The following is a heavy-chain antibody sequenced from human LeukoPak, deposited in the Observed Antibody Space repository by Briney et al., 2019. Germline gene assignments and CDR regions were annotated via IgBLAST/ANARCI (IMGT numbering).Heavy chain of an antibody. CDR1: GGSISSGSYY. D-gene: IGHD3-16*01. V-gene: IGHV4-61*02. CDR2: IYTSGST. J-gene: IGHJ4*02. CDR3: ARGQGDYDYVWGSYD. Sequence: SQTLSLTCTVSGGSISSGSYYWSWIRQPAGKGLEWIGRIYTSGSTNYNPSLKSRVTISVDTSKNQFSLKLSSVTAADTAVYYCARGQGDYDYVWGSYDWGQGTLVTVSS.